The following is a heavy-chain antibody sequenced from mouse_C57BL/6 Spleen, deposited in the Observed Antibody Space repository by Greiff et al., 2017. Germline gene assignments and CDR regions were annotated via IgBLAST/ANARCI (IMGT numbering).Heavy chain of an antibody. CDR1: GYTFTSSW. V-gene: IGHV1-74*01. J-gene: IGHJ2*01. D-gene: IGHD1-1*01. Sequence: QVQLQQPGAELVKPGASVKVSCKASGYTFTSSWMHWVKQRPGQGLEWIGRTHPSDSYTNYNQKFKGKATLTVDKSSSTAYMQLSSLTSEESAVYYCAKGDGSSYEGVFAYWGQGTTLTVSS. CDR3: AKGDGSSYEGVFAY. CDR2: THPSDSYT.